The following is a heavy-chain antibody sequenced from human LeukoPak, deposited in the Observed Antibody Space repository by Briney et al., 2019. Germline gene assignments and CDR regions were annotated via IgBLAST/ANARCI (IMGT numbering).Heavy chain of an antibody. CDR1: GFTFSNYG. J-gene: IGHJ3*02. D-gene: IGHD3-16*02. CDR2: IWYDGSHK. CDR3: ARALYEAFDI. Sequence: GGSLRLSCAASGFTFSNYGFHWVRQAPGKGLEWVAVIWYDGSHKYYADSVKGRFTISKDNSKNTLSLQMNSLRVEDTAVYYCARALYEAFDIWGQGTVVTVSS. V-gene: IGHV3-33*01.